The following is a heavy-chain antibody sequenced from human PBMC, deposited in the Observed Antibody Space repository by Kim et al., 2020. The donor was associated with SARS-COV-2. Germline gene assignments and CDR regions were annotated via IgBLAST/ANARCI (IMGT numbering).Heavy chain of an antibody. Sequence: ASVKVSCKASGYTFTNYGVNWVRQAPGQGLEWMGWINTNTENPTYGQGFTGRFVFTFDTSVSTAYLQISSLRSDDNAVCYFVRLGVGYGQIDIWGDGTTVPLPS. CDR1: GYTFTNYG. D-gene: IGHD3-3*01. CDR2: INTNTENP. J-gene: IGHJ6*02. V-gene: IGHV7-4-1*02. CDR3: VRLGVGYGQIDI.